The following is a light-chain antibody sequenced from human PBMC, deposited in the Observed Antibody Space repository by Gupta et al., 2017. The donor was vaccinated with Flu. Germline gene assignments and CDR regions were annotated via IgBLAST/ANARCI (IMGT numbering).Light chain of an antibody. Sequence: PSAVFASLGYSGTRQWRGRKDWSCGVCCYQQKQGHAPKLLIYEASSRDCGVPDRFSGSGAGTDFTLKISSGEAEDVAVYYCKQYNRCPCTFGQGTQVEIK. CDR3: KQYNRCPCT. J-gene: IGKJ2*02. V-gene: IGKV1-13*02. CDR2: EAS. CDR1: KDWSCG.